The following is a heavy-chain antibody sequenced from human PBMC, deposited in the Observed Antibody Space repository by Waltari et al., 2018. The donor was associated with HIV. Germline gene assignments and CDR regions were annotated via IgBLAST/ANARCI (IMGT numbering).Heavy chain of an antibody. D-gene: IGHD3-16*01. CDR3: ASPISPGGMYYYGMDV. J-gene: IGHJ6*02. CDR1: GDTFSSYA. V-gene: IGHV1-69*05. Sequence: QVQLVQSGAEVKKPGSSVKVSCKASGDTFSSYAISWVRQAPGQGVEWMGGIIPVLGKTNYAQKFQGRVTITSDESTSTAYMELSSLRSEDTAVYYCASPISPGGMYYYGMDVWGQGTTVTVSS. CDR2: IIPVLGKT.